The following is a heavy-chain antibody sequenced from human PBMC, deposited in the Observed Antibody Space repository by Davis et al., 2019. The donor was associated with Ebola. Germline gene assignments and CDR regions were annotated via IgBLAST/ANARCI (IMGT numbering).Heavy chain of an antibody. CDR2: IYHSGST. J-gene: IGHJ4*02. V-gene: IGHV4-4*02. CDR3: ASGGYVSPFDY. D-gene: IGHD5-12*01. Sequence: MPSETLSLTCTVSGGSISSYYWSWVRQPPGKGLEWIGEIYHSGSTNYNPSLKSRVTISVDKSKNQFSLKLSSVTAADTAVYYCASGGYVSPFDYWGQGTLVTVSS. CDR1: GGSISSYY.